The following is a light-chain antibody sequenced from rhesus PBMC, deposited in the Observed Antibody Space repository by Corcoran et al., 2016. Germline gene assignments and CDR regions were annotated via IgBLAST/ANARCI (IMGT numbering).Light chain of an antibody. Sequence: EIVMTQSPATLSLSPGERATLSCRASQSVNSYVAWYQQKPEQAPRLLIYGASSRATGIPDRFSGSGYGTDFYLIISGLEPEDVGVYYCQQYNSWNHFGGGTKVEIK. CDR3: QQYNSWNH. V-gene: IGKV3S9*01. CDR1: QSVNSY. CDR2: GAS. J-gene: IGKJ4*01.